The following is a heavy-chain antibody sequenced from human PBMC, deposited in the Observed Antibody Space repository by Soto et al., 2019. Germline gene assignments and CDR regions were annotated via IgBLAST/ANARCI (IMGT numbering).Heavy chain of an antibody. V-gene: IGHV1-2*02. J-gene: IGHJ5*02. Sequence: ASVKVSCKASGYTCSGYYMHCVRQAPVQGLEWMGWINPNTGGINYAQKFQGRVTMTRDTSISTVYMELSRLRSDGTAVYYCAREDDDGWFDPWGQGTLVTV. CDR1: GYTCSGYY. CDR2: INPNTGGI. CDR3: AREDDDGWFDP. D-gene: IGHD3-3*01.